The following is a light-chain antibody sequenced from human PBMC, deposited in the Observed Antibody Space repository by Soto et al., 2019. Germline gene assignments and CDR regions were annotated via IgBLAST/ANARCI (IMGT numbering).Light chain of an antibody. Sequence: DIQMTQSPSSLSASVGDRVTITCRARQRISNHLNWYQQKPGKAPKLLIFGASRLQSGVPSRFSGSGSGTDFTLTISSLQPEDFATYYCRQSYSTLWTFAQGTKVDI. CDR1: QRISNH. CDR2: GAS. J-gene: IGKJ1*01. V-gene: IGKV1-39*01. CDR3: RQSYSTLWT.